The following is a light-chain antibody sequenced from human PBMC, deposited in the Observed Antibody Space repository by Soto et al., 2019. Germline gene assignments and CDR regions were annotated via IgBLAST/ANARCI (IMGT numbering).Light chain of an antibody. CDR1: QDISNY. V-gene: IGKV1-33*01. Sequence: DIQMTQSPSSLSASVGDRVTITCQASQDISNYLNWYQQKPGKAPKLLIYDASNLETGVPSRFSGSGSGTYFTFTISSLQPEYIATYYCQQYDNLLTFGGGTKVEIK. CDR3: QQYDNLLT. CDR2: DAS. J-gene: IGKJ4*01.